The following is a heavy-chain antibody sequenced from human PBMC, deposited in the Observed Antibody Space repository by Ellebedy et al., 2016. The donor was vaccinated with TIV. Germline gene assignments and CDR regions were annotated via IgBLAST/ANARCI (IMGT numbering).Heavy chain of an antibody. V-gene: IGHV3-11*04. J-gene: IGHJ4*02. CDR2: ISSRGSTK. D-gene: IGHD3-9*01. Sequence: GGSLRLSCAASGFTLSDFYMTWIRQAPGKGLEWVSYISSRGSTKFYADSVRGRFTISRDDAKNSLFLQTDSLRADDTAVYYCARESVRYFDWDFWGQGTPVTVSS. CDR1: GFTLSDFY. CDR3: ARESVRYFDWDF.